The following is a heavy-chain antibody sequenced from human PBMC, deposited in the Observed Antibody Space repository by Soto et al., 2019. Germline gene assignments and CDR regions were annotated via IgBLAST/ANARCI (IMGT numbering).Heavy chain of an antibody. V-gene: IGHV3-30-3*01. CDR2: ISYDGSNK. CDR3: ARGGSAMADWYFDD. D-gene: IGHD5-18*01. J-gene: IGHJ4*02. CDR1: GFTFSSYA. Sequence: QVQLVESGGGVVQPGRSLRLSCAASGFTFSSYAMHWVRQAPGKGLEWVAVISYDGSNKYYADSVKGRFTISRDNSKNTLDLQMNSLRAEDTAVYYCARGGSAMADWYFDDWVQGTLVTVSS.